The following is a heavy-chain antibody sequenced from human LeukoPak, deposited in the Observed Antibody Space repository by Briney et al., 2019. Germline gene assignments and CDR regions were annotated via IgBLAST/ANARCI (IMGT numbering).Heavy chain of an antibody. CDR1: GYTFTGYD. J-gene: IGHJ5*02. Sequence: ASVKVSCKASGYTFTGYDINWVRQATGQGLEWMGWMNPNSGNTGYAQKFQGRVTITRNTSISTAYMELSSLRSEDTAVYYCARDNLDYDFWSGYYRDWFDPWGQGTLVTVSS. V-gene: IGHV1-8*03. D-gene: IGHD3-3*01. CDR3: ARDNLDYDFWSGYYRDWFDP. CDR2: MNPNSGNT.